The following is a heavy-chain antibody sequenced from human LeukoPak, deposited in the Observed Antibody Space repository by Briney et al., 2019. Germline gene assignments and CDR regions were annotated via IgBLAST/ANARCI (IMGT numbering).Heavy chain of an antibody. V-gene: IGHV1-18*01. CDR2: ISAYNGNT. CDR1: GYTFTSYG. D-gene: IGHD6-19*01. CDR3: ARVIAVAGIDWYFDY. Sequence: ASVKVSCKASGYTFTSYGISWVRQAPGQGLEWIGWISAYNGNTNYAQKLQGRVTMTTVTSTSTAYMELRSLRSDDTAVYYCARVIAVAGIDWYFDYWGQGTLVTVSS. J-gene: IGHJ4*02.